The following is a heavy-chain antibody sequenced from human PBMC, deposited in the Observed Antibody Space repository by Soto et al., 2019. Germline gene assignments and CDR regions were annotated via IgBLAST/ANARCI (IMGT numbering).Heavy chain of an antibody. CDR1: GYTFTSYA. J-gene: IGHJ5*02. D-gene: IGHD1-1*01. Sequence: ASLKVSCKASGYTFTSYAMHWVRQAPGQRLEWMGWINAGNGNTKYSQKFQGRVTITRDTSASTAYMELSSLRSEDTAVYYCARGPLYNWNDAARWFDPWGQGTLVTVSS. CDR3: ARGPLYNWNDAARWFDP. CDR2: INAGNGNT. V-gene: IGHV1-3*01.